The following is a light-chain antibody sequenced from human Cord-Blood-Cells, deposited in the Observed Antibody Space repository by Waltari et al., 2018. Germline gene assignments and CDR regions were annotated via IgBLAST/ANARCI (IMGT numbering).Light chain of an antibody. V-gene: IGKV3-15*01. J-gene: IGKJ3*01. CDR1: QSVSSN. CDR3: QQYNNWSFT. CDR2: GAS. Sequence: EIVMTQSPATPSVSPGERAPLSCRAIQSVSSNLAWYQQKPGQAPRLLIYGASTRATGIPARFSGSGSGTEFTLTISSLQSEDFAVYYCQQYNNWSFTFGPGTKVDIK.